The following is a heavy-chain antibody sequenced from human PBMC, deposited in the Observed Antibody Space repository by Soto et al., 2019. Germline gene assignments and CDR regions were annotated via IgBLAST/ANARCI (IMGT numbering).Heavy chain of an antibody. CDR3: TRKEGGAAAARPFDY. CDR1: GGSISSYY. J-gene: IGHJ4*02. V-gene: IGHV4-59*08. D-gene: IGHD6-13*01. Sequence: PSETLSLTCTVSGGSISSYYWSWIRQPPGKGLEWIGYIYYSGSTNYNPSLKSRVTISVDTSKNQFSLKLNSVTAADTAVYYCTRKEGGAAAARPFDYGGKGPLVTVP. CDR2: IYYSGST.